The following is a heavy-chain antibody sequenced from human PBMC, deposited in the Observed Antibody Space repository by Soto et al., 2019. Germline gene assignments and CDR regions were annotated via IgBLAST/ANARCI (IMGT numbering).Heavy chain of an antibody. D-gene: IGHD3-22*01. V-gene: IGHV4-30-4*01. CDR2: IDYSGST. J-gene: IGHJ4*02. CDR1: GGSINSGDYY. CDR3: ARYDDSSGYQALDY. Sequence: SETLSLTCIVSGGSINSGDYYWSWIRQSPGKGLEWIGYIDYSGSTYYNTSLKSPISMSLDTSKNQFSLKMHSVTAADTAVYYCARYDDSSGYQALDYWGGGILVTVSS.